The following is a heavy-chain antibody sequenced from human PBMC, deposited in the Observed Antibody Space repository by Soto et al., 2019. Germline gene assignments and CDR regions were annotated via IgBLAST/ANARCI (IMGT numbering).Heavy chain of an antibody. CDR2: ISGSGSIT. V-gene: IGHV3-23*01. Sequence: RGALLVSCAASVFTFRTYALSWVRQAPGKGLEWVSDISGSGSITNYADSVKGRFTISRDNSNNTLFLQMNSLRAEDTAVYYCAKGGVAEARGYFDYWGQGTMVTVSS. CDR3: AKGGVAEARGYFDY. D-gene: IGHD6-13*01. J-gene: IGHJ4*02. CDR1: VFTFRTYA.